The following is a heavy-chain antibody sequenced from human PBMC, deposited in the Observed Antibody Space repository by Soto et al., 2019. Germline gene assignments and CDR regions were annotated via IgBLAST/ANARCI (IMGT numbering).Heavy chain of an antibody. D-gene: IGHD2-21*01. CDR1: GFTFSSYA. V-gene: IGHV3-23*01. J-gene: IGHJ4*03. CDR2: ISSSGGST. CDR3: AKDLLFVSRWPSDSFVS. Sequence: GGSLRLSCAASGFTFSSYAMTWVRQAPAKGLEWVSAISSSGGSTYYADSVKGRFTISRDNSKNTLYLQMNSLRAEDTAVYYCAKDLLFVSRWPSDSFVSRGPGILVTRS.